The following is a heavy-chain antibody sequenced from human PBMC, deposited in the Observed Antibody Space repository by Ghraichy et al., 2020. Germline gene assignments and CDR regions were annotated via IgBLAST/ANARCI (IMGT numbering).Heavy chain of an antibody. Sequence: SETLSLTCAVYGGSFSGYYWSWIRQPPGKGLEWIGEINHSGSTNYNPSLKSRVTISVDTSKNQFSLKLSSVTAADTAVYYCARSLEGGANAFDIWGQGTMVTVSS. CDR3: ARSLEGGANAFDI. D-gene: IGHD1-26*01. CDR2: INHSGST. CDR1: GGSFSGYY. J-gene: IGHJ3*02. V-gene: IGHV4-34*01.